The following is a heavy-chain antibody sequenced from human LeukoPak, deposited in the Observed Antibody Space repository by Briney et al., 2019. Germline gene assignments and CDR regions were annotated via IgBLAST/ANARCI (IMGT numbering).Heavy chain of an antibody. CDR2: FDPEDGET. Sequence: ASVKVSCKVSGYTLTELSMHWVRQAPGKGLEWMGGFDPEDGETIYAQKFQGRVTMTEDTSTDTAYMELSSLRSEDTAVYYCATGWIQRTQTHFDYWGQGILVTVSS. D-gene: IGHD5-18*01. CDR1: GYTLTELS. CDR3: ATGWIQRTQTHFDY. J-gene: IGHJ4*02. V-gene: IGHV1-24*01.